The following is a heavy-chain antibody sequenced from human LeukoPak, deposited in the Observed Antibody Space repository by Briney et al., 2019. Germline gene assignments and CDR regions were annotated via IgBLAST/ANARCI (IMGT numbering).Heavy chain of an antibody. V-gene: IGHV5-51*01. Sequence: GESLKISCKASGNSITTYWIGWVRQMPGKGLKWMGIIYPGDSDARYSPSFQGQVTISADKSISTAYLQWSSLKASDTAMYYCARRRDLYSGSYYPFDYWGQGTLVTVSS. CDR1: GNSITTYW. D-gene: IGHD1-26*01. J-gene: IGHJ4*02. CDR2: IYPGDSDA. CDR3: ARRRDLYSGSYYPFDY.